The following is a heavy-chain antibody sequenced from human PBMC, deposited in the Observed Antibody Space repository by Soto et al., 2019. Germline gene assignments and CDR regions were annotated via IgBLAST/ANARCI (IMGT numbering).Heavy chain of an antibody. D-gene: IGHD4-17*01. Sequence: PSETLSLTCTVSGGSISSYYWSWIRQPPGKGLEWIGYIYYSGSTNYNPSLKSRVTISVDTSKNQFSLKLSSVTAADTAVYYCASIPFLRYGGNPWAVDYWGQVTLVTVSS. CDR1: GGSISSYY. J-gene: IGHJ4*02. CDR2: IYYSGST. CDR3: ASIPFLRYGGNPWAVDY. V-gene: IGHV4-59*01.